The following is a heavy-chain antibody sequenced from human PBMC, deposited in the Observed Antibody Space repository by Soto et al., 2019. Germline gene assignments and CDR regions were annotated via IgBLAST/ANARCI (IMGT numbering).Heavy chain of an antibody. CDR3: AREYGGQGPFDY. CDR2: IYYSGNT. J-gene: IGHJ4*02. CDR1: GGSISSGGYY. V-gene: IGHV4-31*03. Sequence: QVQLQESGPGLVKPSQTLSLTCTVSGGSISSGGYYWSWIRQHPGEGLGWIGYIYYSGNTYYNPSVKSRVTISLDTFKNQFSLKQSSVTAADTAVYYCAREYGGQGPFDYWGRGTLVTVSS. D-gene: IGHD4-17*01.